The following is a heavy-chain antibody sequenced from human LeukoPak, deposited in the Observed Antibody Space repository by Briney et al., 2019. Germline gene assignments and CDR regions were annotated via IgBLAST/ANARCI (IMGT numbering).Heavy chain of an antibody. J-gene: IGHJ6*02. D-gene: IGHD3-10*01. CDR3: AKVYSATMVRGVIIPRGMDV. Sequence: GGSLRLSCAASGFTFSSYGMHWVRQAPGKGLEWVAVIWYDGGNKYYADSVKGRFTISRDNSKNTLYLQMNSLRAEDTAVYYCAKVYSATMVRGVIIPRGMDVWGQGTTVTVSS. CDR2: IWYDGGNK. V-gene: IGHV3-30*02. CDR1: GFTFSSYG.